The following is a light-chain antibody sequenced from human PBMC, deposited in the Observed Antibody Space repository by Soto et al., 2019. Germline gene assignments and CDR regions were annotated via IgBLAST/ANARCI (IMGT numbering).Light chain of an antibody. J-gene: IGKJ1*01. CDR3: QQSGT. CDR1: QSISSW. CDR2: KAS. Sequence: DIQMTQSPSTLSASVGDRVTITCRVSQSISSWLAWYQQKPGKAPKLLIYKASSLESGVPSRFSGSGSGTEFTLTISSLQPDDFATYYCQQSGTFGQGTKVEIK. V-gene: IGKV1-5*03.